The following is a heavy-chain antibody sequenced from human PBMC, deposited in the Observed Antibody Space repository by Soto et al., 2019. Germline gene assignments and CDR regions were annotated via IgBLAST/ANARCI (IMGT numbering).Heavy chain of an antibody. CDR2: IIPILGIA. D-gene: IGHD2-15*01. CDR3: ASLILRGPDSGDAFDI. CDR1: GGTFSSYT. V-gene: IGHV1-69*02. Sequence: SVKVSCKASGGTFSSYTISWVRQAPGQGLEWMGRIIPILGIANYAQKFQGRVTITADKSTSTAYMELSSLRSEDTAVYYCASLILRGPDSGDAFDIWGQGTMVT. J-gene: IGHJ3*02.